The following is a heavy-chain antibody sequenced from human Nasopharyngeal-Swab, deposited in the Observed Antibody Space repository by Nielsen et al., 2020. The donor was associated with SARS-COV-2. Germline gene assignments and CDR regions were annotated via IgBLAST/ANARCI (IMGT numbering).Heavy chain of an antibody. CDR1: GFTFSNAW. CDR2: IKSKTDGGTT. V-gene: IGHV3-15*07. J-gene: IGHJ4*02. CDR3: ARELRYFDWSKQRGGAFDY. D-gene: IGHD3-9*01. Sequence: ETLSLTCAASGFTFSNAWMNWVRQAPGKGLEWVGRIKSKTDGGTTDYAAPVKGRFTISRDDSKNTLYLQMNSLKTEDTAVYYCARELRYFDWSKQRGGAFDYWGQGTLVTVSS.